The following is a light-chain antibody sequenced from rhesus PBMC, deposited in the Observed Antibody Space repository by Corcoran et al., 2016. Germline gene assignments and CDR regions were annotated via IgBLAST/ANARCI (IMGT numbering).Light chain of an antibody. CDR2: GAS. V-gene: IGKV3-53*01. J-gene: IGKJ3*01. CDR1: QSLSTF. Sequence: QVILTQSPATLSLSPGERATLSCRASQSLSTFLAWYQQKPGQAPRLLIYGASTRATGLPDRFSGSGAGTEFTLTISSLEPEDFAVYYCQKYNNSPFTFSPGTKLDIK. CDR3: QKYNNSPFT.